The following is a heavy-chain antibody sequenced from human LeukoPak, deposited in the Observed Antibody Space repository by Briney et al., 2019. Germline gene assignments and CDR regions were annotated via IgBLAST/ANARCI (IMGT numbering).Heavy chain of an antibody. Sequence: SETLSLTCTVSGGSINSYYWSWIRQPPGKGPEWIGYIHYTGSTNYNPSLKSRVTISIDTSKNQSSLKLSSVTAADTAVYYCARDGGLYYFDYWGQGTLVTVSS. CDR2: IHYTGST. CDR1: GGSINSYY. J-gene: IGHJ4*02. CDR3: ARDGGLYYFDY. D-gene: IGHD4-23*01. V-gene: IGHV4-59*01.